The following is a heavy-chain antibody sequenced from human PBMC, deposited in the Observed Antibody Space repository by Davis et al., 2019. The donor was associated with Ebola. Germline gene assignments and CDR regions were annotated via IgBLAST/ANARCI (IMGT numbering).Heavy chain of an antibody. CDR1: GFTFSSYA. CDR2: ISYDGSNK. D-gene: IGHD4-17*01. V-gene: IGHV3-30*04. Sequence: GESLKISCAASGFTFSSYAMHWVRQAPGKGLEWVAVISYDGSNKYYADSVKGRFTISRDNSKNTLYLQMNSLRAEDTAVYYCAKDRNGDPLQLYYYYYGMDVWGQGTTVTVSS. CDR3: AKDRNGDPLQLYYYYYGMDV. J-gene: IGHJ6*02.